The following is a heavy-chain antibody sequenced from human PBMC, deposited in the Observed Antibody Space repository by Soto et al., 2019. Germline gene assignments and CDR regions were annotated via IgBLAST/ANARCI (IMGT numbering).Heavy chain of an antibody. CDR3: GKVLVGATGHTDSDS. Sequence: SETLSLTCTVSGGSIYRSGYYWGWIRQPPGRGLEWIGNIDYNGVTYSNPSLKSRVTISRDTSKNQFSPKLTSVAAADTALYYCGKVLVGATGHTDSDSWGPGTLVTVSS. V-gene: IGHV4-39*01. J-gene: IGHJ4*02. D-gene: IGHD2-15*01. CDR1: GGSIYRSGYY. CDR2: IDYNGVT.